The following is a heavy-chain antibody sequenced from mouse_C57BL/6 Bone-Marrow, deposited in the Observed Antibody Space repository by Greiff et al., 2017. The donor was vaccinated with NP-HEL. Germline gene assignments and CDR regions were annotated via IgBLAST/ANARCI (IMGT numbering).Heavy chain of an antibody. V-gene: IGHV1-55*01. CDR1: GYTFTSYW. J-gene: IGHJ4*01. CDR2: IYPGSGST. CDR3: ARWGEEAMDY. Sequence: QVQLKQPGAELVKPGASVKMSCKASGYTFTSYWITWVKQRPGQGLEWIGDIYPGSGSTNYNEKFTSKATLTVDTSSSTAYMQLSSLTSEDSAVYYCARWGEEAMDYWGQGTSVTVSS.